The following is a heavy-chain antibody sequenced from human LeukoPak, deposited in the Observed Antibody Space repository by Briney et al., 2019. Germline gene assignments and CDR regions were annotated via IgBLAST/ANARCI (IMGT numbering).Heavy chain of an antibody. Sequence: SETLSLTCAVYGGSFSGYYWSWIRQPPGKGLEWIGSIYYSGSTYYNPSLKSRVTIPVDTSKNQFSLKLSSVTAADTAVYYCARRQLGTGWFDPWGQGTLVTVSS. D-gene: IGHD1-1*01. CDR2: IYYSGST. CDR1: GGSFSGYY. CDR3: ARRQLGTGWFDP. J-gene: IGHJ5*02. V-gene: IGHV4-34*01.